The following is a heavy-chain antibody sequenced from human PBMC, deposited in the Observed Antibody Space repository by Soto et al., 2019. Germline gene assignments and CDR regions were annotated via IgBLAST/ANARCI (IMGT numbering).Heavy chain of an antibody. D-gene: IGHD3-22*01. J-gene: IGHJ4*02. CDR3: AAGSGHYYGYFDY. CDR2: IVVGSGNT. Sequence: SVKVSCKASGFTFTSSAVQWVRQARGQRLEWIGWIVVGSGNTNYAQKFQERVTITRDMSTSTAYMELSSLRSGDTAVYYCAAGSGHYYGYFDYWGQGTLVTVSS. CDR1: GFTFTSSA. V-gene: IGHV1-58*01.